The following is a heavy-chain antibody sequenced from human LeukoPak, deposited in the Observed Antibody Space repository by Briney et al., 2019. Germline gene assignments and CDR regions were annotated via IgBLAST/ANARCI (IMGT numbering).Heavy chain of an antibody. CDR1: GFTFSSYG. D-gene: IGHD5-18*01. CDR3: ARVGSPGIQLWFFDY. V-gene: IGHV1-2*02. J-gene: IGHJ4*02. CDR2: INPNSGGT. Sequence: PGGSLRLSCAASGFTFSSYGMHWVRQAPGQGLEWMGWINPNSGGTNYAQKFQGRVTMTRDTSISTAYMELSRLRSDDTAVYYCARVGSPGIQLWFFDYWGQGTLVTVSS.